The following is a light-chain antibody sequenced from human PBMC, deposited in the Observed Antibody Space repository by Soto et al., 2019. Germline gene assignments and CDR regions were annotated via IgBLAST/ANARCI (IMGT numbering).Light chain of an antibody. CDR2: EAT. CDR3: SSYTGDRHFYV. CDR1: GSDVGTYNF. Sequence: SLLTQPPSPSGSPGQSVSISCPGTGSDVGTYNFVSWYQQHPGKAPKLLIYEATKRPSGVPDRFSGSKSGNTASLTVSGLQAENEAEYFCSSYTGDRHFYVFGTGTKVTVL. J-gene: IGLJ1*01. V-gene: IGLV2-8*01.